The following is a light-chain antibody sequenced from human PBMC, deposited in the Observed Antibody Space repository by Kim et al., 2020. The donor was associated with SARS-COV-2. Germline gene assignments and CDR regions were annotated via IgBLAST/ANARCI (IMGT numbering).Light chain of an antibody. J-gene: IGKJ2*01. CDR3: QQDGGSPGT. CDR2: GAS. CDR1: QSINSDY. V-gene: IGKV3-20*01. Sequence: EIGLTQSPDTLSLSPGERATLSCRASQSINSDYVAWYQQKPGQAPRVLIYGASRRATGIADRFSGGGSGTDFTITIMRLEPEDSAVYYWQQDGGSPGTFGQGTKLEIK.